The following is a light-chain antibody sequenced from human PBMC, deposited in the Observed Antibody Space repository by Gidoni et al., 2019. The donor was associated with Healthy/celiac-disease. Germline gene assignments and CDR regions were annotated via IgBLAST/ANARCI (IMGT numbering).Light chain of an antibody. J-gene: IGKJ2*01. CDR3: QQYYSYPLYT. Sequence: AIRMTQSPSSFSASTGGRVTITCRASQGISSYLAWYQQKPGKAPKLLIYAASTLQSGVPSRFSGSGSGTDFTLTISCLQSEDFATYYCQQYYSYPLYTFGQXTKLEIK. V-gene: IGKV1-8*01. CDR1: QGISSY. CDR2: AAS.